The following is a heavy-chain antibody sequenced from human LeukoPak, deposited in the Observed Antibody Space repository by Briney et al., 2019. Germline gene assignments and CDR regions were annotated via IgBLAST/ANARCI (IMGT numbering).Heavy chain of an antibody. CDR2: ISDSGGSA. Sequence: PGGSLRLSCAASGFTFNTYAMSWVRQAPGKGLEWVSAISDSGGSAYYADSVKGRFTISRDNSKNTLYLQMNSLRAEDTAVYYCARGRPPYSGTRVSRVFDYWGQGTLVTVSS. CDR1: GFTFNTYA. J-gene: IGHJ4*02. D-gene: IGHD1-26*01. CDR3: ARGRPPYSGTRVSRVFDY. V-gene: IGHV3-23*01.